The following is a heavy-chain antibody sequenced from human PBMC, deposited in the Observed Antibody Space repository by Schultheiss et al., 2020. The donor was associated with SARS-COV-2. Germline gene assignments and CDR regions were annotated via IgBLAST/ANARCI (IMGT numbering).Heavy chain of an antibody. CDR2: INPSGGST. D-gene: IGHD3-22*01. CDR1: GYTFTSYY. V-gene: IGHV1-46*01. J-gene: IGHJ3*02. CDR3: AREGPTPITMIVVVLNRRKNAFDI. Sequence: ASVKVSCKASGYTFTSYYMHWVRQAPGQGLEWMGIINPSGGSTSYAQKFQGRVTMTRDTSTSTVYMELSSLRSEDTAVYYCAREGPTPITMIVVVLNRRKNAFDIWGQGTMVTVSS.